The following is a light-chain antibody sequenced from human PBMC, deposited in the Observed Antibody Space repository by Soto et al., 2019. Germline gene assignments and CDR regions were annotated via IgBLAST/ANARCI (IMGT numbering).Light chain of an antibody. CDR2: AAS. CDR1: QGIGND. J-gene: IGKJ1*01. Sequence: AIQMTQSPSSLSASVGDRVTITCRASQGIGNDLGWYQQKPGKAPKLLIYAASGLQSGVPSRFSGSGSGTDFTLTISSLQPEDFATYYCLQDFNYPWTFGQGTKVDIK. V-gene: IGKV1-6*01. CDR3: LQDFNYPWT.